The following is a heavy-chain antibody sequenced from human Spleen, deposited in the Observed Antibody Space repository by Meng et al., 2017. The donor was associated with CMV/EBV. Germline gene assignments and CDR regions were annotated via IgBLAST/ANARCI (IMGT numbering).Heavy chain of an antibody. CDR3: ARDSTPITIFGVVITASFDY. Sequence: ASVKVSCKPSGYTFSDNFLHWVRQAPGQGLEWMGWINPNSGGTNYAQKFQGRVTMTRDTSISTAYMELSRLRSDDTAVYYCARDSTPITIFGVVITASFDYWGQGTLVTVSS. CDR2: INPNSGGT. D-gene: IGHD3-3*01. CDR1: GYTFSDNF. V-gene: IGHV1-2*02. J-gene: IGHJ4*02.